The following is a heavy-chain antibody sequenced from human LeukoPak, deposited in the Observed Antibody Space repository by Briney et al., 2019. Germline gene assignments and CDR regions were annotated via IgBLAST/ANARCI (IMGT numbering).Heavy chain of an antibody. Sequence: GGSLRLSCAASGFTFDDYAMHWVRQAPGKGLEWVSGISWNSGSIGYADSVKGRFTISRDNSKNTLYLQMNSLRAEDTAVYYCAKDPAVSSAFDIWGQGTMVTVSS. D-gene: IGHD1-14*01. V-gene: IGHV3-9*01. CDR1: GFTFDDYA. CDR3: AKDPAVSSAFDI. J-gene: IGHJ3*02. CDR2: ISWNSGSI.